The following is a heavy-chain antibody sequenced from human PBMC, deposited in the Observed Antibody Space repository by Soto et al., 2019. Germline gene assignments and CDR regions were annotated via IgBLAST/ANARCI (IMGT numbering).Heavy chain of an antibody. CDR2: MNPNSRDT. Sequence: ASVKVSCKASGFTFSNYDIHWVRQATGQGLEWMGWMNPNSRDTGYAQKFQGRVTMTRDTSISAAYMDPTSLRSEDTAVYYCARGRVSSYSGYHLDYWGQGTLVTVSS. V-gene: IGHV1-8*01. D-gene: IGHD5-12*01. J-gene: IGHJ4*02. CDR1: GFTFSNYD. CDR3: ARGRVSSYSGYHLDY.